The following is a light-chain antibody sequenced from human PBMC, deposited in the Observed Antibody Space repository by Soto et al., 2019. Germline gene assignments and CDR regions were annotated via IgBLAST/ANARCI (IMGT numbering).Light chain of an antibody. Sequence: DIQMTQSPSTLSASLVDRVTITCRASQSISTWLAWYQQQPGKAPKLLIYKSSTLASGVPSRFSGSGSGTEFTLTINSLQPEDFATYYCQKYEDSSLFGGGTKVDIK. CDR1: QSISTW. CDR3: QKYEDSSL. CDR2: KSS. V-gene: IGKV1-5*03. J-gene: IGKJ4*01.